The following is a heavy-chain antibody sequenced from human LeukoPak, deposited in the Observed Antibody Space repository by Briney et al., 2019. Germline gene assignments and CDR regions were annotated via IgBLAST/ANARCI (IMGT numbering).Heavy chain of an antibody. V-gene: IGHV1-69*05. J-gene: IGHJ5*02. CDR3: ARASLRYSSSWGFDA. CDR2: IIPIFGTA. CDR1: GGTFSSYA. Sequence: GSSVKVSCKASGGTFSSYAISWVRQAPGQGLEWMGGIIPIFGTANYAQKFQGRVTITTDESTSTAYMELSSLRSEDTAVYYCARASLRYSSSWGFDAWGQGTLVSVSS. D-gene: IGHD6-13*01.